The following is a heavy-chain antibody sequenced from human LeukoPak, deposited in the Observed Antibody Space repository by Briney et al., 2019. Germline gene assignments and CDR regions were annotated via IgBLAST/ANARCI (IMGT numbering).Heavy chain of an antibody. CDR1: GFTFSSYS. CDR2: ISSSSTTI. J-gene: IGHJ3*02. CDR3: AGGSGSFDAFDI. V-gene: IGHV3-48*01. D-gene: IGHD3-10*01. Sequence: PGGSLRLSCAASGFTFSSYSMNWVRQAPGKGLEWVSYISSSSTTIYYADSVKGRFTISRDNAKNSLYLQMNSLRAEDTAVYYCAGGSGSFDAFDIWGQGTMVTVSS.